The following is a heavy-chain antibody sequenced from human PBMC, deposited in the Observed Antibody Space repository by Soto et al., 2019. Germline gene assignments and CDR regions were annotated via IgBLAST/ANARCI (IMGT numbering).Heavy chain of an antibody. V-gene: IGHV4-59*01. CDR1: GGSISSYY. D-gene: IGHD5-12*01. J-gene: IGHJ4*02. CDR3: ARGTYATGYSGYDYYFDN. Sequence: PSETLSLTCAVSGGSISSYYWSWIRQPPGKGLEWIGYIYYSGSTNYNPSLKSRVTISVDTSKNQFSLKLSSVTAADTAVYYCARGTYATGYSGYDYYFDNWGQGTLVTVSS. CDR2: IYYSGST.